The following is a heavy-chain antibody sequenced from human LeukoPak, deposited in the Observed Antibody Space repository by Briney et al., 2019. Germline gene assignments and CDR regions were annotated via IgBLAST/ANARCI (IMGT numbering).Heavy chain of an antibody. CDR2: SYYSGNA. V-gene: IGHV4-59*01. CDR1: GGSINNYY. D-gene: IGHD1-14*01. Sequence: SETLSLTCTVSGGSINNYYWYWMRQRPGKGLELIAYSYYSGNANYNPSLESRVTISVDTSMNQFSLKLTSVTAADTAVYYCAKGGPEASAGLSWFDPWGQGTLVTVSS. CDR3: AKGGPEASAGLSWFDP. J-gene: IGHJ5*02.